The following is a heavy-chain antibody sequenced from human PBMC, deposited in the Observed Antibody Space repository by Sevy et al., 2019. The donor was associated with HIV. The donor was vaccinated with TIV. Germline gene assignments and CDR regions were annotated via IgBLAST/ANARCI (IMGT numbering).Heavy chain of an antibody. D-gene: IGHD1-20*01. CDR1: GFTFSDSG. J-gene: IGHJ4*02. Sequence: GGSLRLSCVASGFTFSDSGMHWVRQGPGKGLEWVAVMSYDGSQKYYADSVKGRFTISRDNSKNTLYLQLNSLRVEDTAVYYCANAYGITDSRYLAPFDSWGQGTLVTVSS. V-gene: IGHV3-30*18. CDR3: ANAYGITDSRYLAPFDS. CDR2: MSYDGSQK.